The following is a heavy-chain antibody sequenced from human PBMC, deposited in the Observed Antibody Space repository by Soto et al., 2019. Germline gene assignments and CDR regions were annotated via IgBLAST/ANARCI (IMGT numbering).Heavy chain of an antibody. J-gene: IGHJ4*02. V-gene: IGHV4-30-2*01. Sequence: QLQLQESGSGLVKPSQTLSLTCAFSGGSISRGGYSWSWIRQPPGKGLEWIGYSYQGGRTYYHPSLKSRVTVSVDRSKNQFSLKLSSVTAADTAVYYCARAGGLGAVAVDYWGQGPLVTVSS. CDR3: ARAGGLGAVAVDY. CDR1: GGSISRGGYS. D-gene: IGHD6-19*01. CDR2: SYQGGRT.